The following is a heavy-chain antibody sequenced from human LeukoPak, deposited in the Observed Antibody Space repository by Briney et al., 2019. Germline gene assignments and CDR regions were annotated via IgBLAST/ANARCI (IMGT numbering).Heavy chain of an antibody. CDR1: GGTFSSYA. CDR2: IIPIFGTA. CDR3: ERGVEQWLVQFNWFDP. J-gene: IGHJ5*02. D-gene: IGHD6-19*01. Sequence: SVKVSCKASGGTFSSYAISWVRQAPGQGLEWMGGIIPIFGTANYAQKFQGRVTITADESTSTAHMELSRLRSEDTAVYCCERGVEQWLVQFNWFDPWGQGTLVTVSS. V-gene: IGHV1-69*13.